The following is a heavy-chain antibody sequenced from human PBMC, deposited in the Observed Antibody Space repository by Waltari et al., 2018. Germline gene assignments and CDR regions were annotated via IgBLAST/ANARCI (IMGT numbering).Heavy chain of an antibody. CDR1: GGSISSGGYS. D-gene: IGHD2-21*01. CDR3: ARGACGGDCSYYYYYYYMDV. Sequence: QLQLQESGSGLVKPSQTLSLTCAVSGGSISSGGYSWSWIRQPPGKGLEWIGYIYHSGSTYYHPSLKSRVTISVDRSKNQFSLKLSSVTAADTAVYYCARGACGGDCSYYYYYYYMDVWGKGTTVTVSS. J-gene: IGHJ6*03. CDR2: IYHSGST. V-gene: IGHV4-30-2*01.